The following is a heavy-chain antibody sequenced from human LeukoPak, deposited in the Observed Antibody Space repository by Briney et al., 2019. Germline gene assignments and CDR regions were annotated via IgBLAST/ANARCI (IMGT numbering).Heavy chain of an antibody. CDR1: GFSFNDSP. Sequence: PGGSLKLSCAASGFSFNDSPMHWVRQASGKGLEWVGRVRDRANSYATGYAASVEGRFTISRDDSENTAYLQMNSLIIEDTAVYYCTRQRPQTGTFDYWGQGVLVTVSS. CDR2: VRDRANSYAT. CDR3: TRQRPQTGTFDY. J-gene: IGHJ4*02. D-gene: IGHD3-9*01. V-gene: IGHV3-73*01.